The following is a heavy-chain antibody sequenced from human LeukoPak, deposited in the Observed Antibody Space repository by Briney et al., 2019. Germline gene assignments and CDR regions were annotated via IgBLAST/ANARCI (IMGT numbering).Heavy chain of an antibody. CDR2: IYYSGST. V-gene: IGHV4-59*01. CDR3: ARDPGSGWFHDAFDI. J-gene: IGHJ3*02. Sequence: PSETLSLTCTVSGGSISSYYWSWIRQPPGKGLEWIGYIYYSGSTNYNPSLKSRVTISVDTSKNQFSLKLSSVTAADTAVYYCARDPGSGWFHDAFDIWGQGTMVTVSS. D-gene: IGHD6-19*01. CDR1: GGSISSYY.